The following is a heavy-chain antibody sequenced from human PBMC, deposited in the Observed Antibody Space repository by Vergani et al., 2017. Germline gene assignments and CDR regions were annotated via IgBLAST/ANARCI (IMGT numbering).Heavy chain of an antibody. Sequence: QVHLVESGGGVVQPGRSLRLSCVVSGFTSRYYGMPWVRPAPGKGLEWVAVISYDGTQKYYADSVKGRFTISRDNSKGTLYLQMNRLRTEDPAGYYCATKRCGTHRCQIGYFREWGQGTLVTVSS. V-gene: IGHV3-30*03. CDR1: GFTSRYYG. J-gene: IGHJ1*01. CDR2: ISYDGTQK. D-gene: IGHD1-1*01. CDR3: ATKRCGTHRCQIGYFRE.